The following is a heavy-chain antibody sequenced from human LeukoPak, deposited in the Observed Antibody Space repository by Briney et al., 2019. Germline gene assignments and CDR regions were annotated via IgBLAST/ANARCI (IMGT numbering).Heavy chain of an antibody. CDR1: GGCITNYY. CDR2: IYYSGST. Sequence: SETLSLTCTVSGGCITNYYWNWIRQPPGKGLEWIGYIYYSGSTNYNPSLKSRVTISVDTSKNQFSLRLTSVSAADTAVYYCARGFDSKSTYFDYWGQGTLLTVSS. V-gene: IGHV4-59*01. J-gene: IGHJ4*02. CDR3: ARGFDSKSTYFDY. D-gene: IGHD5-12*01.